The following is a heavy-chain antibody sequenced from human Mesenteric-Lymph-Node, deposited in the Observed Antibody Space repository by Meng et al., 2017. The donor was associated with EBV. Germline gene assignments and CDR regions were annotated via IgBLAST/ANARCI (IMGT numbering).Heavy chain of an antibody. CDR1: SYTITSYD. J-gene: IGHJ6*02. V-gene: IGHV1-8*01. Sequence: VELVQVGAAGKRAGALGNVSANASSYTITSYDSNGVRQAPGQGLEWMGWMNPNSGNTGYEQKCQGSVTMTSNTAITTDYMERSSPRSEDAAYYCSARGSPGYYGMDDWGQGTTVTVSS. CDR3: ARGSPGYYGMDD. CDR2: MNPNSGNT.